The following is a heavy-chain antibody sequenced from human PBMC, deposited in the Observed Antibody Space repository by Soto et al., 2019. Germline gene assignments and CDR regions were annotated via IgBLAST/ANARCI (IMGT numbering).Heavy chain of an antibody. D-gene: IGHD2-2*01. J-gene: IGHJ5*02. CDR2: IIPILGIA. CDR1: GGTFSSYT. V-gene: IGHV1-69*02. CDR3: AFYCSSTSCYSNWFDP. Sequence: QIQLVQSGAEVKKPGSSVKVSCKASGGTFSSYTISWVRQAPGQGLEWMGRIIPILGIANYAQKFQGRVTITADKSTSTAYMELSSLRSEDTAVYYCAFYCSSTSCYSNWFDPWGQGTLVTVSS.